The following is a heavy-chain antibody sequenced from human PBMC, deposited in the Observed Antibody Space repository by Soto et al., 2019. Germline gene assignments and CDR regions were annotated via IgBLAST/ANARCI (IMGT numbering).Heavy chain of an antibody. V-gene: IGHV3-9*01. D-gene: IGHD1-26*01. J-gene: IGHJ6*03. CDR3: IEEPRYYYYMDV. Sequence: EVQLVESGGGLVQPGRSLRLSCVASGLTFDDFAMHWVRQAPGKGLEWVSGISWNSNSIGYADSVKGRFTISRDNTKNSLYLQMNSLSAEDTALYYCIEEPRYYYYMDVWGKGTTVTVSS. CDR1: GLTFDDFA. CDR2: ISWNSNSI.